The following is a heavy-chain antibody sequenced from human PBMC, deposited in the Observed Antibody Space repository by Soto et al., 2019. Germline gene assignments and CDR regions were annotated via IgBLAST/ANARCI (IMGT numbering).Heavy chain of an antibody. D-gene: IGHD3-10*01. CDR1: GFTFRNYD. CDR2: ISGSGGVT. J-gene: IGHJ4*02. Sequence: EVQLLESGGGLVQPGGSLRLSCVASGFTFRNYDMRWVRPAPGKGLEWVSGISGSGGVTYYADSVKGRFTISRDNSKNTLYLQMNSLRANDTAVYYCAKDRQFRSYYESAGHYNNWGQGALVTVSS. V-gene: IGHV3-23*01. CDR3: AKDRQFRSYYESAGHYNN.